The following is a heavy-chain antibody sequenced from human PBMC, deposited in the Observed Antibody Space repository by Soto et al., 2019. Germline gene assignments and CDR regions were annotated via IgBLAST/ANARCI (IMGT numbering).Heavy chain of an antibody. CDR3: TSQRPDDIIQK. Sequence: GGSRRLSCEASRFTFSGSAMQCVSQASGKGLGWVGRIRSKANSYATAYAASVTGRFSISSDESKNTAYLQMYSLKSEDTAVYYGTSQRPDDIIQKWGQGTQVTVSS. V-gene: IGHV3-73*01. CDR2: IRSKANSYAT. J-gene: IGHJ4*03. D-gene: IGHD3-9*01. CDR1: RFTFSGSA.